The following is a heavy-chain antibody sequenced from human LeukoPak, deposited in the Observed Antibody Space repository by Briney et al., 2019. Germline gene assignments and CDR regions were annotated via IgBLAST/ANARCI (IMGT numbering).Heavy chain of an antibody. CDR1: GYTFTGYY. CDR3: ARITAVTSSYGMDV. J-gene: IGHJ6*02. D-gene: IGHD4-17*01. Sequence: ASVKVSCKASGYTFTGYYMHWVRQAPGQGLEWMGWISGYNGNTYYAQKIQGRVTMTTDTSTSTAHMELRSLRSDDTAIYYCARITAVTSSYGMDVWGQGTTVTVSS. V-gene: IGHV1-18*04. CDR2: ISGYNGNT.